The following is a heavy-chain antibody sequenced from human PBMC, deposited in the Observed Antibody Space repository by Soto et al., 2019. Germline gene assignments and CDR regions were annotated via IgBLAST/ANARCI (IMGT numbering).Heavy chain of an antibody. J-gene: IGHJ4*02. CDR2: IYSGGST. D-gene: IGHD5-18*01. Sequence: EVQLVESGGGLVQPGGSLRLSCAASGFTVSSNYMSWVRQARGKGLEWVSVIYSGGSTYYADSVKGRFTISRDNSKNTLYLQMNSLRAEDTAVYYCARGYSYGYEAVDYWGQGTLVTVSS. CDR3: ARGYSYGYEAVDY. CDR1: GFTVSSNY. V-gene: IGHV3-66*01.